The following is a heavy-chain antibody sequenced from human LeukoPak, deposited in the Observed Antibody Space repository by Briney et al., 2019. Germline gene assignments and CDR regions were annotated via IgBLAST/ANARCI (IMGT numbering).Heavy chain of an antibody. V-gene: IGHV1-8*03. Sequence: ASVKVSCKASGYTFTSYDINWVRQATGQGLEWMGWMNPNSGNTGYAQKFQGRVTITRNTSISTAYMELSSLRSEDTAVYYCARDVSRGYPLDYWGQGTLVTVSS. D-gene: IGHD3-22*01. CDR2: MNPNSGNT. CDR3: ARDVSRGYPLDY. J-gene: IGHJ4*02. CDR1: GYTFTSYD.